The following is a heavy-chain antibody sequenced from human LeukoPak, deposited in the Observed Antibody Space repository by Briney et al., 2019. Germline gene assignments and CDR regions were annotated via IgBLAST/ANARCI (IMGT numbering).Heavy chain of an antibody. CDR1: GFIVSSNY. CDR3: AALARDY. D-gene: IGHD3-3*02. J-gene: IGHJ4*02. CDR2: IHNDGST. V-gene: IGHV3-53*01. Sequence: GGSLRLSCAASGFIVSSNYMTWVRQAPGEGLEWVSVIHNDGSTYYTDSVKGRSTISRDNSKNTLYLQMNSLRVEDTAVYYCAALARDYWGQGTLVTVSS.